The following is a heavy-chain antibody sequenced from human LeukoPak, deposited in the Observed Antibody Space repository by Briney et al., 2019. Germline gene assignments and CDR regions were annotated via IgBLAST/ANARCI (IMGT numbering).Heavy chain of an antibody. CDR1: GGSISGYY. CDR3: ARWNEGLDY. J-gene: IGHJ4*02. V-gene: IGHV4-59*01. CDR2: IFESQTT. Sequence: SETLSLTCTVSGGSISGYYWSWMRQPPGKGLEWVGYIFESQTTGYDPSLESRVSISQDTSRNQFSLKLSSVTAADTAVYYCARWNEGLDYWGQGTLVTVSS. D-gene: IGHD1-1*01.